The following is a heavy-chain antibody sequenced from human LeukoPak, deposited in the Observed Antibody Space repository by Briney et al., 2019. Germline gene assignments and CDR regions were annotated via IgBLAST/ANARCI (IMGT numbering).Heavy chain of an antibody. CDR1: GGAISSYY. J-gene: IGHJ5*02. D-gene: IGHD6-19*01. Sequence: SETLSLTCTISGGAISSYYWNWIRQPPGKGLEWIGYVYYSGYTNYNPSLKSRVTISVDTSKNQFSLNLSSVTAADTAVYYCARGVWPAVDGRFFWFDPWGQGTLVTVSS. CDR3: ARGVWPAVDGRFFWFDP. V-gene: IGHV4-59*01. CDR2: VYYSGYT.